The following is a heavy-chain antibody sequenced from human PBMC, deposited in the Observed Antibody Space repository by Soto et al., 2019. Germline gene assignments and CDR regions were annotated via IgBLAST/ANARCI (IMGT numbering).Heavy chain of an antibody. CDR2: TYYRSKWYY. CDR1: RGGMSSNSAG. CDR3: ARGGSGWYFDF. V-gene: IGHV6-1*01. D-gene: IGHD6-19*01. J-gene: IGHJ4*02. Sequence: QTPSLTRVISRGGMSSNSAGWGLIWHSPSRGLEWLGRTYYRSKWYYDYDISVKSRITISLDTSQNQFSLQLNSVTPEDTAVYYCARGGSGWYFDFWGQGTLVTVSS.